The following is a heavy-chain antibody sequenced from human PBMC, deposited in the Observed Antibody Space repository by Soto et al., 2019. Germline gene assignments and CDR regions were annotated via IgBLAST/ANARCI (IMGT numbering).Heavy chain of an antibody. D-gene: IGHD2-15*01. Sequence: GASVKVSCKASGGTFSSYTISWVRQAPGQGLEWMGRIIPILGIANYAQKFQGRVTIAADKSTSTAYMELSSLRSEDTAVYYCARETVGVVAATSNGFQQWGRGTLVTVP. CDR2: IIPILGIA. V-gene: IGHV1-69*04. J-gene: IGHJ1*01. CDR1: GGTFSSYT. CDR3: ARETVGVVAATSNGFQQ.